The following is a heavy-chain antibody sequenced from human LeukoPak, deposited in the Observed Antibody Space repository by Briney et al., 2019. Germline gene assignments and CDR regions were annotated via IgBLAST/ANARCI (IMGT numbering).Heavy chain of an antibody. CDR3: AKDRFYDPYYDSSGLFDY. J-gene: IGHJ4*02. CDR2: ISWNSGSV. V-gene: IGHV3-9*01. Sequence: GGSLRLSCAASGFTFDDYAMHWVRQAPGKGLEWVSGISWNSGSVGYADSVKGRFTISRDNAKNSLYLQMNSLRAEDTALYYCAKDRFYDPYYDSSGLFDYWGQGTLVTVSS. CDR1: GFTFDDYA. D-gene: IGHD3-22*01.